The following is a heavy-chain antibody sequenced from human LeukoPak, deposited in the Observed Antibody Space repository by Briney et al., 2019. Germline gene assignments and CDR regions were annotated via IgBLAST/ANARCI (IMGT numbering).Heavy chain of an antibody. Sequence: GGSLRLSCAASGFTFSSYGMHWVRQAPGKGLEWVAVIWYDGSNKYYADSVKGRFTVSRDNSKNTLYLQMNSLRAEDTAVYYCTKVPLDSGWLVLDYWGQGALVTVSS. J-gene: IGHJ4*02. V-gene: IGHV3-30*02. D-gene: IGHD6-19*01. CDR3: TKVPLDSGWLVLDY. CDR2: IWYDGSNK. CDR1: GFTFSSYG.